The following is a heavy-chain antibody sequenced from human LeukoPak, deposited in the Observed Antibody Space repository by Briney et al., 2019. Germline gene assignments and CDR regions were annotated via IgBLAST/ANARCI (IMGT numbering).Heavy chain of an antibody. Sequence: PGGSLRLSCAASGFTFSCNSMTWVRQTPGKGLEWVSGISGSGDSTFYADSVKGRFTISRDNSRNTLYLQMSSLRPEDTAVYYCTKWSGFGDDWGQGTLVTVSS. CDR2: ISGSGDST. V-gene: IGHV3-23*01. D-gene: IGHD3-10*01. CDR3: TKWSGFGDD. J-gene: IGHJ4*02. CDR1: GFTFSCNS.